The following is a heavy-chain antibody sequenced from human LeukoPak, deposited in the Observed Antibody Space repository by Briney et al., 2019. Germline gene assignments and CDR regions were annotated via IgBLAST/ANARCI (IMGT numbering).Heavy chain of an antibody. J-gene: IGHJ5*02. CDR3: ARESIVGAIWFDP. CDR1: GYTFTGYY. Sequence: ASVKVSCKSSGYTFTGYYMHWVRQAPGQGLEWMGWINPNSGGTNYAQKFQGRVTMTRDTSISTAYMELSRLRSDDTAVYYCARESIVGAIWFDPWGQGTLVTVSS. D-gene: IGHD1-26*01. CDR2: INPNSGGT. V-gene: IGHV1-2*02.